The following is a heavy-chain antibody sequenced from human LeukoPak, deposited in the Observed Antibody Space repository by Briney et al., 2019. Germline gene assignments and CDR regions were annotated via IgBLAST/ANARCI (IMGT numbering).Heavy chain of an antibody. J-gene: IGHJ5*02. V-gene: IGHV3-21*01. CDR1: GSTFSSYS. Sequence: PGGSLRLSCAASGSTFSSYSMNWVRQAPGKGLEWVSSISSSSSYIYYADSVKGRFTISRDNAKNSLYLQMNSLRAEDTAVYYCARDRGGSYRSSNWFDPWGQGTLVTVSS. CDR3: ARDRGGSYRSSNWFDP. CDR2: ISSSSSYI. D-gene: IGHD3-16*01.